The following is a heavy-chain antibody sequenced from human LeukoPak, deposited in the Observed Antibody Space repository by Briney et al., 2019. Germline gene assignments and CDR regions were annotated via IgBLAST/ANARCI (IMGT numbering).Heavy chain of an antibody. Sequence: GRSLRLSCSTSGFTFGDYALSWVRQAPGKGLEWVSAISGSGGSTYYADSVKGRFTISRDNSKNTLYLQMNSLRAEDTAVYYCAKDVVGADAFDYWGQGTLVTGSS. CDR2: ISGSGGST. J-gene: IGHJ4*02. V-gene: IGHV3-23*01. CDR3: AKDVVGADAFDY. CDR1: GFTFGDYA. D-gene: IGHD1-26*01.